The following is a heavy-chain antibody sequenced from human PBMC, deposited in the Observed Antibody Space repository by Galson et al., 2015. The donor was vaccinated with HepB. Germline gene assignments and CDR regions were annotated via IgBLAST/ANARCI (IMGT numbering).Heavy chain of an antibody. V-gene: IGHV1-69*13. J-gene: IGHJ5*02. Sequence: SVKVSCKASGGTFSGYAISWVRQAPGQGLEWMGGIIPIFGTANYAQKFQGRVTITADESTSTAYMELSSLRSEDTAVYXCARRITIGNWFDPWGQGTLVTVSS. CDR3: ARRITIGNWFDP. D-gene: IGHD3-3*01. CDR1: GGTFSGYA. CDR2: IIPIFGTA.